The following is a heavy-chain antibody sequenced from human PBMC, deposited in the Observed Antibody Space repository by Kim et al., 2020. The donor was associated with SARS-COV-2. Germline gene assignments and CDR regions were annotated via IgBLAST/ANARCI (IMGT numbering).Heavy chain of an antibody. D-gene: IGHD3-9*01. CDR1: GFTFISYA. Sequence: GGSLRLSCAASGFTFISYAMHWVRQAPGKGLEWVAVISYDGSNKYYADSVKGRFTISRDNSKNTLYLQMNSLRAEDTAVYYCARDGAGYDILTGYLSAPHYYYYYGMDVWGQGTTVTVSS. J-gene: IGHJ6*02. V-gene: IGHV3-30*04. CDR2: ISYDGSNK. CDR3: ARDGAGYDILTGYLSAPHYYYYYGMDV.